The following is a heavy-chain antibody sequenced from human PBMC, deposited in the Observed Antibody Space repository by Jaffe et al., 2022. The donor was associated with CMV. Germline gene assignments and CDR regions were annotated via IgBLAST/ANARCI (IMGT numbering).Heavy chain of an antibody. D-gene: IGHD1-26*01. CDR3: ARARVGASFRDAFDI. V-gene: IGHV1-2*02. Sequence: QVQLVQSGAEVKKPGASVKVSCKASGYTFTGYYMHWVRQAPGQGLEWMGWINPNSGGTNYAQKFQGRVTMTRDTSISTAYMELSRLRSDDTAVYYCARARVGASFRDAFDIWGQGTMVTVSS. CDR2: INPNSGGT. J-gene: IGHJ3*02. CDR1: GYTFTGYY.